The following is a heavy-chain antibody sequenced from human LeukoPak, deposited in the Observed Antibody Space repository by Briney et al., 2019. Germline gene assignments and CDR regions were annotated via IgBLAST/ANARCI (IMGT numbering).Heavy chain of an antibody. CDR2: ISAYNGNT. V-gene: IGHV1-18*01. CDR1: GYTFTSYV. Sequence: ASVKVSCKASGYTFTSYVISWARQAPGQGLEWMGWISAYNGNTKYAQKLQGRVTMTRDTSISTAYMELSRLRSDDTAVYYCARDGAYYYDDSDAFDIWGQGTMVTVSS. CDR3: ARDGAYYYDDSDAFDI. J-gene: IGHJ3*02. D-gene: IGHD3-22*01.